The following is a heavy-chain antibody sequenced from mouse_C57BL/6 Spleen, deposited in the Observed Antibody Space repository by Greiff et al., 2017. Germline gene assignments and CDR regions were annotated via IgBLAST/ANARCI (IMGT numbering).Heavy chain of an antibody. Sequence: VQLQQPGAELVKPGASVKLSCKASGYTFTSYWMHWVKQRPGQGLEWIGMIHPNSGSTNYNEKFKSKATLTVDKSSSTAYMQLSSLTSEASAFYYCAREDYYGSSYGYWGQGTTLTVSS. CDR1: GYTFTSYW. CDR2: IHPNSGST. V-gene: IGHV1-64*01. D-gene: IGHD1-1*01. CDR3: AREDYYGSSYGY. J-gene: IGHJ2*01.